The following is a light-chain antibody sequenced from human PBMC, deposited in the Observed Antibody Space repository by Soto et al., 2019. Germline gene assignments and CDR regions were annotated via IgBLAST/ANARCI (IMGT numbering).Light chain of an antibody. CDR1: QAVSSIL. CDR3: QQHGTSPL. V-gene: IGKV3-20*01. J-gene: IGKJ4*01. Sequence: EVVWTQSPGTLSLSPGERSTLSCRASQAVSSILLAWYQQKPGQAPRLLIYVASSRATGIPDRFSGSGAGTDFTLTVSRLEPEDFAVYYWQQHGTSPLFCGGPKVEIK. CDR2: VAS.